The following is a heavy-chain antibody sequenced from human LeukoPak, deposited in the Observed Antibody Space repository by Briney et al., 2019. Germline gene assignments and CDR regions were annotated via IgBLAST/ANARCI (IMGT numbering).Heavy chain of an antibody. J-gene: IGHJ6*03. Sequence: GGSLRLSCTVSGFTFSNYWMAWIRQAPGKGLEWVSYISTSGSTIYYADSVKGRFTISRDNAKNSLYLQMNSLRAEDTAVYYCARQAGYYYYYYMDVWGKGTTVTVSS. V-gene: IGHV3-11*04. D-gene: IGHD6-25*01. CDR1: GFTFSNYW. CDR2: ISTSGSTI. CDR3: ARQAGYYYYYYMDV.